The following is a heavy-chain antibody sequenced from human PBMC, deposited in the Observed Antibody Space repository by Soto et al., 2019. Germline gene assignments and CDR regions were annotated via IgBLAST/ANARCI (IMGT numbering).Heavy chain of an antibody. J-gene: IGHJ6*02. CDR2: IYPGDSDT. CDR1: GYSFTSLC. CDR3: IIPNYYYGMDV. V-gene: IGHV5-51*01. Sequence: PGESLKISCNGSGYSFTSLCIGRVRQMPGKGLEWMGIIYPGDSDTRYSPSFQGQVTISADKSISTAYLQWSSLKASDTAMYYCIIPNYYYGMDVWGQGTTVTVSS. D-gene: IGHD2-2*01.